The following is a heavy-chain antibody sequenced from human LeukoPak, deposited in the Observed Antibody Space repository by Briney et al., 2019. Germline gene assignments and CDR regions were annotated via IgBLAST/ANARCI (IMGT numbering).Heavy chain of an antibody. D-gene: IGHD3-16*02. J-gene: IGHJ4*02. CDR3: AKVLDDYIWGSYRYFDY. Sequence: GGSLRLSCAASGFTFSSYAMSWVRQAPGKGLEWVSAISGSGGSTYYADSVKGRLTISRDNSKNTLFLQMNSLRAEDTAVYYCAKVLDDYIWGSYRYFDYWGQGTLVTVSS. V-gene: IGHV3-23*01. CDR2: ISGSGGST. CDR1: GFTFSSYA.